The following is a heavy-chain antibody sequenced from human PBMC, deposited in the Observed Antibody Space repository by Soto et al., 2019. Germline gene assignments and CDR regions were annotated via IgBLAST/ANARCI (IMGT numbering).Heavy chain of an antibody. CDR2: INHSGST. J-gene: IGHJ4*02. Sequence: SETLSLTCAVYGGSFSGYYWNWIRQPPGKGLEWIGEINHSGSTNYNPSLKSRVTISVDRSKNQFSLKFNSVTAADTAVYYCAREGYNFGPFDYWGQGALVTVSS. V-gene: IGHV4-34*01. CDR3: AREGYNFGPFDY. D-gene: IGHD5-18*01. CDR1: GGSFSGYY.